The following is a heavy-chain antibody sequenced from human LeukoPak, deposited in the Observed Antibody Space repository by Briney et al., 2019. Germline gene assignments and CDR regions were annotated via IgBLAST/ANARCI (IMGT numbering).Heavy chain of an antibody. CDR2: IYTSGST. CDR3: AREGNITRFLND. D-gene: IGHD3-3*01. V-gene: IGHV4-4*07. CDR1: GGSISGYY. Sequence: SETLSLTCTVSGGSISGYYCSWIRQPAGKGLEWIGRIYTSGSTNYNPSLKSRVTMSVDTSKNQFSLKLTSVTAADTAVYYCAREGNITRFLNDWGQGTLVTVSS. J-gene: IGHJ4*02.